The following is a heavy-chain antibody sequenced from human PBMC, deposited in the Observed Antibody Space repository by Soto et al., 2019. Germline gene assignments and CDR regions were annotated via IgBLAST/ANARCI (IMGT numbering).Heavy chain of an antibody. J-gene: IGHJ4*01. Sequence: EVQLLESGGGLVQLGGSLRLSCAASGLPFSNYAMSWVRQAPGKGLEWDSAITGRGAGTYYADSMKGRFTISRDNSKNTLYLQVNSLSAEDTAVYYCAKCFYEGTATPGLDHWGQGTLVTVSS. CDR1: GLPFSNYA. CDR2: ITGRGAGT. CDR3: AKCFYEGTATPGLDH. D-gene: IGHD3-16*01. V-gene: IGHV3-23*01.